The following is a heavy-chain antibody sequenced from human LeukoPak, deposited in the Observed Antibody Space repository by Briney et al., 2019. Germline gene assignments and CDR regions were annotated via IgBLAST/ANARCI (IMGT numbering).Heavy chain of an antibody. CDR3: ATGPPFDY. J-gene: IGHJ4*02. CDR2: VSGSGDRT. Sequence: PGGSLRLSCAASGFTFSSYALSWVRQTPGKGLEWVSAVSGSGDRTDYADSVKGRFTIFRDNSKDTLFLQMNSLRAEDTAVYFCATGPPFDYWGQGILVTVST. V-gene: IGHV3-23*01. CDR1: GFTFSSYA.